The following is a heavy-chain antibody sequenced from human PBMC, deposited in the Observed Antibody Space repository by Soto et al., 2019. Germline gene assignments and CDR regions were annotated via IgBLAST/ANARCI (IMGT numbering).Heavy chain of an antibody. CDR2: IVPMFGTA. Sequence: QVQLVQSGAEVKEPGSSVNVSCKTSGGTFGNTAVTWVRQAPGQGLEWIGGIVPMFGTANYAQKFRGRVTITADESTSPAYMELSSLRSDATAVYYCARDGDPGYSFWSGPLGGGRFDPWGQGTLVTVSS. CDR3: ARDGDPGYSFWSGPLGGGRFDP. CDR1: GGTFGNTA. V-gene: IGHV1-69*12. J-gene: IGHJ5*02. D-gene: IGHD3-3*01.